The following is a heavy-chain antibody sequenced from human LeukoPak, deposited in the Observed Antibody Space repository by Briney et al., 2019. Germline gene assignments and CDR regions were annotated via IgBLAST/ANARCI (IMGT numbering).Heavy chain of an antibody. CDR1: GGSFSGYY. V-gene: IGHV4-34*01. CDR3: ARGEHYYGSGSYSY. Sequence: SETLSLTCAVYGGSFSGYYWSWIRQPPGKGLEWIGEINHSGSTNYNPSLKSRVTISVDTSKNQFSLKLSSVTAADTAVYYCARGEHYYGSGSYSYWGQGTLVTVSS. J-gene: IGHJ4*02. CDR2: INHSGST. D-gene: IGHD3-10*01.